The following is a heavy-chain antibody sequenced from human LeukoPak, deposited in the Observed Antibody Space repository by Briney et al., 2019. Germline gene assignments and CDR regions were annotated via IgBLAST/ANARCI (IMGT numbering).Heavy chain of an antibody. J-gene: IGHJ2*01. CDR3: ARRAGSTSWYFDL. V-gene: IGHV3-9*01. CDR1: GFTFDDYA. CDR2: ISWNSGSI. D-gene: IGHD6-19*01. Sequence: AGGSLRLSCAASGFTFDDYAMHWVRQAPGKGLEWVSGISWNSGSIGYADSVKGRFTISRDNAKNSLYLQINSLRAEDTAVYYCARRAGSTSWYFDLWGRGTLVTVSS.